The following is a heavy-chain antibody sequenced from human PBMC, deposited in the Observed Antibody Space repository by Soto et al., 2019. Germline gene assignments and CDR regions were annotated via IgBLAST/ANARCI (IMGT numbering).Heavy chain of an antibody. Sequence: SETLSLTCSVFGGSISSGSYYWGWIRQPPGKGLEWIGFVYYSGSTYYNPSLKSRVTISVDTSKTHFSLRLSSVAAADTALYFCARQRWYTGKYYYDYWGQGTLVTVSS. D-gene: IGHD1-26*01. CDR3: ARQRWYTGKYYYDY. J-gene: IGHJ4*02. V-gene: IGHV4-39*01. CDR2: VYYSGST. CDR1: GGSISSGSYY.